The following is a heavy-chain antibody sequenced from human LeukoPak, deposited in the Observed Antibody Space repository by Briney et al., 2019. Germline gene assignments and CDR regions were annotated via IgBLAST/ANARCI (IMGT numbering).Heavy chain of an antibody. CDR1: GYTFTGYY. V-gene: IGHV1-2*02. CDR3: ASVLVGGTGHRPPYFDY. CDR2: INPNSGGT. D-gene: IGHD1-1*01. Sequence: ASVKVSCKASGYTFTGYYMHWVRQAPGQGLEWMGWINPNSGGTNYAQKFQGRVTMTRDTSISTAYMELSRLRSDDTAVYYCASVLVGGTGHRPPYFDYWGQGTLVTVSS. J-gene: IGHJ4*02.